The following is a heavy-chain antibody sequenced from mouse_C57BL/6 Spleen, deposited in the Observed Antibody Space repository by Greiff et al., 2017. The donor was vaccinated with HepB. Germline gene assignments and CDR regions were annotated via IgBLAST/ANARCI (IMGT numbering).Heavy chain of an antibody. V-gene: IGHV5-9-1*02. CDR2: ISSGGAYI. CDR3: TSYSGSYDWYFDV. Sequence: EVKLMESGEGLVKPGGSLKLSCAASGFTFSSYAMSWVRQTPEKRLEWVAYISSGGAYIYYADTVKGRFTISRDNARNTLYLQMSSLKSEDTAMYYCTSYSGSYDWYFDVWGQGTLVTVSA. D-gene: IGHD1-1*02. CDR1: GFTFSSYA. J-gene: IGHJ3*01.